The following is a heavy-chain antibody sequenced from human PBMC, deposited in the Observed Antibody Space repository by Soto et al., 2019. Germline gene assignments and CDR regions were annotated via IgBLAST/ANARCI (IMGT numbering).Heavy chain of an antibody. CDR3: ARDGRVVAARAWFDP. Sequence: ESGGGVVQPGRSLRLSCAASGFTFSSYGMHWVRQAPGKGLEWVAVIWYDGSNKYYADSVKGRFTISRDNSKNTLYLQMNSLRAEDTAVYYCARDGRVVAARAWFDPWGQGTLVTVSS. CDR2: IWYDGSNK. CDR1: GFTFSSYG. J-gene: IGHJ5*02. D-gene: IGHD2-15*01. V-gene: IGHV3-33*01.